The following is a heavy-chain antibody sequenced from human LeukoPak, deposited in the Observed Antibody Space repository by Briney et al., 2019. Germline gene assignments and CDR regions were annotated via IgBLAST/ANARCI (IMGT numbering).Heavy chain of an antibody. CDR2: ISSSSSYI. Sequence: GGSLRLSCATSGFSFSSYAMSWVRQAPGKGLEWVSSISSSSSYIYHADSVKGRFTISRDNAKNTLYLQMNSLRAEDTAVYYCAKDRRAGSYDYWGQGTLVTVSS. CDR1: GFSFSSYA. CDR3: AKDRRAGSYDY. J-gene: IGHJ4*02. V-gene: IGHV3-21*04. D-gene: IGHD3-10*01.